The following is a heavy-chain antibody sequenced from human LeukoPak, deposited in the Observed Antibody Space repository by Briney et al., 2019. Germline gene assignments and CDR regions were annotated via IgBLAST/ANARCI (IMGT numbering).Heavy chain of an antibody. CDR2: ISSSSSYI. CDR3: ARDPDSGYYYGAFDI. D-gene: IGHD3-22*01. J-gene: IGHJ3*02. CDR1: GFTFSSYS. V-gene: IGHV3-21*01. Sequence: GGSLRLSCAASGFTFSSYSMNWVRQAPGKGLEWVSSISSSSSYIYYADSVKGRFTISRDNAKNSLYLQMNSLRAEDTAVYYCARDPDSGYYYGAFDIWGQGTMVTVSS.